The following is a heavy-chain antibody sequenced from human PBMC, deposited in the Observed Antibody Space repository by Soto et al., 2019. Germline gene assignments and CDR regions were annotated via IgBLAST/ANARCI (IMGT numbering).Heavy chain of an antibody. V-gene: IGHV1-69*02. D-gene: IGHD2-2*01. CDR1: GGTFSSYT. CDR2: IIPILGIA. J-gene: IGHJ6*02. CDR3: AGGSDSGVVPAAMDV. Sequence: QVQLVQSGAEVKKPGSSVKVSCKASGGTFSSYTISWVRQAPGQGLEWMGRIIPILGIANYAQKFQGRVTMXXDXSXXTDYMELSSLRSEDTAVYYCAGGSDSGVVPAAMDVWGQGTTVTVSS.